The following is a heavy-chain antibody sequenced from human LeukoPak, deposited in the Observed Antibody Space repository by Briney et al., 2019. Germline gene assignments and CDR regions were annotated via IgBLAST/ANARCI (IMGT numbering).Heavy chain of an antibody. CDR2: LYSGGSA. J-gene: IGHJ3*02. D-gene: IGHD4-23*01. V-gene: IGHV3-53*01. CDR1: GFTVSSNY. Sequence: PGGSLRLSCAASGFTVSSNYMSWVRQASEKGLEWVSILYSGGSAYYADSVKGRVTISRDNSKNTLYLQMNSLRGEDTAVYYCARTTVASGRYDAFDIWGQGTLVSVSS. CDR3: ARTTVASGRYDAFDI.